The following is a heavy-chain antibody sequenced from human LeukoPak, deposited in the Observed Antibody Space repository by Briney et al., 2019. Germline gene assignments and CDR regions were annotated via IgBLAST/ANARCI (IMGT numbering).Heavy chain of an antibody. CDR1: GFTFSSYS. CDR3: ARDRYCGGDCYTFDY. CDR2: ISSSSGTI. J-gene: IGHJ4*02. D-gene: IGHD2-21*01. V-gene: IGHV3-48*04. Sequence: PGGSLRPSCAASGFTFSSYSMNWVRQAPGKGLEWVSYISSSSGTIYYADSVKGRFTISRDNAKNSLYLQMNSLRAEDTAVYYCARDRYCGGDCYTFDYWGQGTLVTVSS.